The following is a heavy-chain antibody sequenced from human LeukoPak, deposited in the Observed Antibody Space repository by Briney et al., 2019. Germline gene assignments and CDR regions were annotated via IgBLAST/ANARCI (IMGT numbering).Heavy chain of an antibody. J-gene: IGHJ4*02. CDR2: IYTSGST. Sequence: SETLSLTCTVSGGSISSGSYYWSWIRQPAGKGLGWIGRIYTSGSTNYNPSLKSRVTISVDTSKNQFSLKLSSVTAADTAVYYCAKERGGTYFDYWGQGTLVTVSS. V-gene: IGHV4-61*02. D-gene: IGHD1-1*01. CDR1: GGSISSGSYY. CDR3: AKERGGTYFDY.